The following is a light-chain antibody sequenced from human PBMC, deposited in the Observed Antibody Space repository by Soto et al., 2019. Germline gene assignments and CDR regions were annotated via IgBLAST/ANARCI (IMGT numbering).Light chain of an antibody. J-gene: IGLJ2*01. CDR1: SGDIGAYNY. CDR3: SSYTSTSVV. CDR2: EVS. Sequence: QSALTQPASVSGSPGQSITISCTGTSGDIGAYNYVSWYQQHPGKAPKLLIYEVSNRPSGVSNRFSASKSGNTASLTISGLQTEDEADYSCSSYTSTSVVFGGGTKLTVL. V-gene: IGLV2-14*01.